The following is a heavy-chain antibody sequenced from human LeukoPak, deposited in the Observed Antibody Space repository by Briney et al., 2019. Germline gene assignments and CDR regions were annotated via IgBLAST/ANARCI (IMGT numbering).Heavy chain of an antibody. CDR1: GFTFTSYW. D-gene: IGHD3-3*01. V-gene: IGHV3-7*01. J-gene: IGHJ3*02. CDR2: IKQDGSEK. CDR3: ARVSHSITIFGVVRFHAFDI. Sequence: GGSLRLSCAASGFTFTSYWMSWVRQAPGKGLEWVANIKQDGSEKYYVDSVKGRFTISRDNAKNSLYLQMNSLRAEDTAVYYCARVSHSITIFGVVRFHAFDIWGQGTMVTVSS.